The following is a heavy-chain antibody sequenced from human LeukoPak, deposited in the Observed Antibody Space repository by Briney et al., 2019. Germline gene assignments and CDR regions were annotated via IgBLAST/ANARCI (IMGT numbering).Heavy chain of an antibody. J-gene: IGHJ4*02. CDR1: GFTVSSNY. V-gene: IGHV3-53*01. Sequence: GGSLRLSCAASGFTVSSNYMSWVRQAPGKGLEWVSVIYSGGSTYYADSVKGRFTISRDNAKNSLYLQMNSLRAEDTAVYYCARVVLYGYSYYFDYWGQGTLVTVSS. CDR3: ARVVLYGYSYYFDY. D-gene: IGHD3-22*01. CDR2: IYSGGST.